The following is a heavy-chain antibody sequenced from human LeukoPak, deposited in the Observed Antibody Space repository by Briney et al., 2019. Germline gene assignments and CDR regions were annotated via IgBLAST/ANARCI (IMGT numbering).Heavy chain of an antibody. Sequence: GRSLRLSCAASGFTFSSYGMHWVRQAPGKGLEGVAVISYDGSNKYYADSVKGRFTISRDNSKNTLYLQMNSLRAEDTAVYYCAKDFDSSSCDYWGQGTLVTVSS. CDR2: ISYDGSNK. D-gene: IGHD6-13*01. V-gene: IGHV3-30*18. CDR3: AKDFDSSSCDY. J-gene: IGHJ4*02. CDR1: GFTFSSYG.